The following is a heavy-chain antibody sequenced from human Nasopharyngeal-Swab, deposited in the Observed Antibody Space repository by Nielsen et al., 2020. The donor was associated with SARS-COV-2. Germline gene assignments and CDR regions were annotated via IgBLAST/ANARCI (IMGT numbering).Heavy chain of an antibody. D-gene: IGHD6-19*01. CDR3: ARDPSKYSSGWLYYYYGMDV. J-gene: IGHJ6*02. CDR2: ISYDGSNK. Sequence: SCKVSGYTLTELSMHWVRQAPGKGLEWVAVISYDGSNKYYADSVKGRFTISRDNSKNTLYLQMNSLRAEDTAVYYCARDPSKYSSGWLYYYYGMDVWGQGTTVTVSS. CDR1: GYTLTELS. V-gene: IGHV3-30*04.